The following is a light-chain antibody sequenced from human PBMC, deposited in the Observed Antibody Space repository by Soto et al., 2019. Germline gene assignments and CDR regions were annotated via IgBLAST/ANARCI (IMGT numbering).Light chain of an antibody. CDR2: GAA. Sequence: EMVLTQSPCTMSFSPGDRATLSCRVSQSISGSYLAWYQQNPGQAPRLLIYGAASRATGIPDRVSGSGSGTHVTLTLSRLEPEDVAVYYCQPYGSSLSFCGGDKVEIK. CDR3: QPYGSSLS. CDR1: QSISGSY. V-gene: IGKV3-20*01. J-gene: IGKJ4*01.